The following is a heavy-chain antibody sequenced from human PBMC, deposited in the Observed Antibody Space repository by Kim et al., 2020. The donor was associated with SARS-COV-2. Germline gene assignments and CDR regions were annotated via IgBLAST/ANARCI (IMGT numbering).Heavy chain of an antibody. D-gene: IGHD6-19*01. CDR1: GFTFSSYS. J-gene: IGHJ4*02. CDR2: ISSSSSYI. V-gene: IGHV3-21*01. CDR3: ARGGVEQWLEDYFDY. Sequence: GGSLRLSCAASGFTFSSYSMNWVRQAPGKGLEWVSSISSSSSYIYYADSVKGRFTISRDNAKNSLYLQMNSLRAEDTAVYYCARGGVEQWLEDYFDYWGQGTLVTVSS.